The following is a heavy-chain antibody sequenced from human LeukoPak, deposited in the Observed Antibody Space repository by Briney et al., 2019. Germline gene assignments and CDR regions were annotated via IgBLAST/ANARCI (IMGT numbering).Heavy chain of an antibody. CDR2: INPNSGGT. Sequence: VASVTVSCKASGYTFTGYYMHWVRQAPGQGLEWMGWINPNSGGTNYAQKFQGWVTMTRDTSISTAYMELSRLRSDDTAAYYCARVRGSGRDYDYWGQGTLVTVSS. J-gene: IGHJ4*02. CDR1: GYTFTGYY. V-gene: IGHV1-2*04. D-gene: IGHD3-10*01. CDR3: ARVRGSGRDYDY.